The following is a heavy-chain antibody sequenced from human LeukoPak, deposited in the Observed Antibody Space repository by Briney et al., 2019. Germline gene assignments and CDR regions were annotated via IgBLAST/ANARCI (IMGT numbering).Heavy chain of an antibody. V-gene: IGHV3-23*01. J-gene: IGHJ3*02. CDR3: ATVVVVPAARLGAFDI. CDR1: GYTFSSYA. CDR2: ISCSGGST. D-gene: IGHD2-2*01. Sequence: GGSLTLSCAASGYTFSSYAMSGVRQAPGEGLEWVSAISCSGGSTYYAHSVKGRFTISRDNSKNTLYLQLNTVSAGDTAVYYCATVVVVPAARLGAFDIWGQGTMVTVSS.